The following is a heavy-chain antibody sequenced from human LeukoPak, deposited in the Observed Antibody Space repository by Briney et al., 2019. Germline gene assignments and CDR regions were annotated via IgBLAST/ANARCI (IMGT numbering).Heavy chain of an antibody. CDR2: IIPIFGTA. J-gene: IGHJ5*02. V-gene: IGHV1-69*13. CDR1: GGTFSSYA. Sequence: PVKVSCKASGGTFSSYAISWVRQAPGQGLEWMGGIIPIFGTANYAQKFQGRVTITADESTSTAYMELSSLRSEDTAVYYCARDAWSGELSPPGYNWFDPWGQGTLVTVSS. CDR3: ARDAWSGELSPPGYNWFDP. D-gene: IGHD3-10*01.